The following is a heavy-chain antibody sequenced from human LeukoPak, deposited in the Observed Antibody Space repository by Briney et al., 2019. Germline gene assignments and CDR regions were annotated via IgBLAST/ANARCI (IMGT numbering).Heavy chain of an antibody. Sequence: SGGSLRLSCAASGLTFSSHEMNWVRQAPGKGLEWVSYISSSGNTIYYADSVKGRFTISRDNAKNSLYLQMNSLGAEDTAVYYCARDLGVATTDYWGQGTLVTVSS. CDR3: ARDLGVATTDY. CDR1: GLTFSSHE. V-gene: IGHV3-48*03. J-gene: IGHJ4*02. D-gene: IGHD5-12*01. CDR2: ISSSGNTI.